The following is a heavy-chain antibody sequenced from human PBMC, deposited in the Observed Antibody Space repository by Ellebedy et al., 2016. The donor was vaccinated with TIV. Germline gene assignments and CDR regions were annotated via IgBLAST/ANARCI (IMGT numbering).Heavy chain of an antibody. CDR1: GFTFSSYA. CDR3: AKRSAPSWIDY. J-gene: IGHJ4*02. CDR2: ISGSGGST. V-gene: IGHV3-23*01. D-gene: IGHD3-16*02. Sequence: GGSLRLXXAASGFTFSSYAMSWVRQAPGKGLEWVSAISGSGGSTYYADSVKGRFTISRDNSKNTLYLQMNSLRAGDTAVYYCAKRSAPSWIDYWGQGTLVSVSS.